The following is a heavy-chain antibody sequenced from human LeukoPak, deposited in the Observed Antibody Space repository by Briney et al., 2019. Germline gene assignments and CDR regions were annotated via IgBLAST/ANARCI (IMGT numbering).Heavy chain of an antibody. D-gene: IGHD2-8*01. V-gene: IGHV4-59*12. Sequence: SETLSLTCTVSGGSLSSYYWSWIRQPPGKRLEGIGYIYHSGSTYYNPSLKSRVTISVDRSKNQFSLKLSSVTAADTAVYYCARVGLMGMSRGAFDIWGQGTMVTVSS. CDR1: GGSLSSYY. CDR2: IYHSGST. CDR3: ARVGLMGMSRGAFDI. J-gene: IGHJ3*02.